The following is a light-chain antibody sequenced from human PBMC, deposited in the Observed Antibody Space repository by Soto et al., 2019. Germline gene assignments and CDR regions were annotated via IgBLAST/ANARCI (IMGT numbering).Light chain of an antibody. Sequence: DIVMTQSPDSLAVSLGERATINCKSSQSVLYSSNNKNYLAWYQQKPGQPPKLLISWASTRESGVPDRFSGSGSGTDFTLTISSLQAEDVAVSYCQQYYSTPRSFGQGTKVEIK. CDR3: QQYYSTPRS. CDR2: WAS. CDR1: QSVLYSSNNKNY. V-gene: IGKV4-1*01. J-gene: IGKJ1*01.